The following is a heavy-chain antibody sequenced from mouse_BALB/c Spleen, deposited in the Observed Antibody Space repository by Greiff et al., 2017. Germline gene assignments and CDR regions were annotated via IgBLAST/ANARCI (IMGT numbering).Heavy chain of an antibody. D-gene: IGHD4-1*01. V-gene: IGHV7-3*02. CDR1: GFTFTDYY. CDR2: IRNKANGYTT. Sequence: EVKLMESGGGLVQPGGSLRLSCATSGFTFTDYYMSWVRQPPGKALEWLGVIRNKANGYTTEYSASVKGRFTISRDKSQSILYLQMNTLRAEDSATDDSARDLPGAMDDWGQGTSVTVSA. CDR3: ARDLPGAMDD. J-gene: IGHJ4*01.